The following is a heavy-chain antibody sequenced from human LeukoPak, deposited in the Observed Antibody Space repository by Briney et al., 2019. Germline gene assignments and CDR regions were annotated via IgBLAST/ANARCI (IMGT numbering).Heavy chain of an antibody. D-gene: IGHD1-20*01. J-gene: IGHJ4*02. Sequence: GGSLRLSCAASGFTFSSYAMYWVRQAPGKGLEWVSAIVSGSGGSTYYADSVKGRFTISRDNSKNTLYLQMNSLRAEDTAVYYRAKKGVTGPQTYYFDYWGLGTLVFVSS. CDR1: GFTFSSYA. CDR3: AKKGVTGPQTYYFDY. CDR2: IVSGSGGST. V-gene: IGHV3-23*01.